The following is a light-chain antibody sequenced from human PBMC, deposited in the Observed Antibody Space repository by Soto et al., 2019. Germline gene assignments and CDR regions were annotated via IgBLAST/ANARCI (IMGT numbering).Light chain of an antibody. CDR3: QQYNNWPPLT. CDR2: GAS. Sequence: EIVMTQSPATLSVSPGERATLSCRASQSVSSNLAWYQQKPGQAPRLLIYGASTRATGIPARFSGSGSGTEFTLTISSLXXEDFAVYYCQQYNNWPPLTFGGGTKVEIK. CDR1: QSVSSN. V-gene: IGKV3-15*01. J-gene: IGKJ4*01.